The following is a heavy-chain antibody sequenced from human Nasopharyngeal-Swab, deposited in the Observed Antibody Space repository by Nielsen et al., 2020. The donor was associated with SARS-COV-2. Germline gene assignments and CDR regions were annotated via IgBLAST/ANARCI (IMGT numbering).Heavy chain of an antibody. CDR3: ARPYSSSSHDAFDI. Sequence: ASVKVSCKASGYTFTGYYMHWVRQAPGQGLEWMGWINPNSGGTNYAQKFQDRVTMTRDTSISTAYMELSRLRSDDTAVYYCARPYSSSSHDAFDIWGQGTMVTVSS. CDR1: GYTFTGYY. CDR2: INPNSGGT. D-gene: IGHD6-6*01. V-gene: IGHV1-2*02. J-gene: IGHJ3*02.